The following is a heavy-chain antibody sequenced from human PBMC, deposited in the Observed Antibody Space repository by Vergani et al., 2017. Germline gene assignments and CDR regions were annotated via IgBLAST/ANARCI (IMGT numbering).Heavy chain of an antibody. CDR2: ISSSSSYI. J-gene: IGHJ4*02. V-gene: IGHV3-21*01. D-gene: IGHD3-3*01. CDR1: GFTFSSYS. Sequence: VQLVESGGGLVKPGGSLRLSCAASGFTFSSYSMNWVRQAPGKGLEWVSSISSSSSYIYYADSVKGRFTISRDNAKNSLYLQMNSLRAEDTAVYYGARSGVFGVVIPKGDDYWGQGTLVTVSS. CDR3: ARSGVFGVVIPKGDDY.